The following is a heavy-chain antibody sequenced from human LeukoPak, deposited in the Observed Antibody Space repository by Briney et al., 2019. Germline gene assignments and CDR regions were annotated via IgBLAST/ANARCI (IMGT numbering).Heavy chain of an antibody. J-gene: IGHJ4*02. D-gene: IGHD2-2*01. V-gene: IGHV3-33*01. CDR2: IWFDGSKK. CDR3: ARVYCSSTSCADY. Sequence: GGSLRLSCAASGLTFSSYGMHWVRQAPGKGLEWVAVIWFDGSKKLYADSVKGRFTISRDNSKNTLYLQMNRLRAEDTAVYYCARVYCSSTSCADYWGQGTLVTVSS. CDR1: GLTFSSYG.